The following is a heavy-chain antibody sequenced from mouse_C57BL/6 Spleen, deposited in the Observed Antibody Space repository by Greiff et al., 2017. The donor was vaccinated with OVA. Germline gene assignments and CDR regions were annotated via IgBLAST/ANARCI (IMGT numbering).Heavy chain of an antibody. V-gene: IGHV5-4*01. Sequence: DVKLVESGGGLVKPGGSLKLSCAASGFTFSSYAMSWVRQTPEKRLEWVATISDGGSYTYYPDNVKGRFTISRDNAKNNLYLQMSHLKSEDTAMYYCAREIYKGFAYWGQGTLVTVSA. CDR3: AREIYKGFAY. CDR2: ISDGGSYT. D-gene: IGHD2-1*01. CDR1: GFTFSSYA. J-gene: IGHJ3*01.